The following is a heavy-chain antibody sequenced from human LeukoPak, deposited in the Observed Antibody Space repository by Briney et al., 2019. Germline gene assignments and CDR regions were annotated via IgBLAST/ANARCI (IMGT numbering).Heavy chain of an antibody. Sequence: PSETLSLTCTVSGGSIRSYYWSWIRQPPGKGLEWIGYTYFSGSTSYNPSLESRVTISVDRSKNQFSLKLSSVAAADTAVYYCARSYDTNFDYWGQGTLVTVSS. D-gene: IGHD3-3*01. CDR1: GGSIRSYY. V-gene: IGHV4-59*01. CDR3: ARSYDTNFDY. CDR2: TYFSGST. J-gene: IGHJ4*02.